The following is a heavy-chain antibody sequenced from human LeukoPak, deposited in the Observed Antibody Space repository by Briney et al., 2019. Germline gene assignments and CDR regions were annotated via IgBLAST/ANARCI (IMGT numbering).Heavy chain of an antibody. CDR3: AQGSITMVRGVIISLDAFDI. Sequence: GGSLRLSCAASGFTFDGYAMHWVRQAPGKGLEWVSGISWNSGSIGYADSVKGRFTISRDNAKNSLYLQMNSLRAEDTALYYCAQGSITMVRGVIISLDAFDIWGQGTMVTVSS. CDR2: ISWNSGSI. V-gene: IGHV3-9*01. D-gene: IGHD3-10*01. CDR1: GFTFDGYA. J-gene: IGHJ3*02.